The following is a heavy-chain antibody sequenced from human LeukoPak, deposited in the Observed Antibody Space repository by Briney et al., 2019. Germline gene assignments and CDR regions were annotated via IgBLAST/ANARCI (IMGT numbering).Heavy chain of an antibody. V-gene: IGHV4-59*01. CDR1: GGSISSYY. CDR2: IYYSGST. Sequence: PSETLSLTCTVSGGSISSYYWSWIRQPPGKGLEWIGYIYYSGSTNYNPSLKSRVTISVDTSKNQFSLKLSSVTAADTAVYYCARDFYDFWSGYYGPNWFDPWGQGTLVTVSS. J-gene: IGHJ5*02. CDR3: ARDFYDFWSGYYGPNWFDP. D-gene: IGHD3-3*01.